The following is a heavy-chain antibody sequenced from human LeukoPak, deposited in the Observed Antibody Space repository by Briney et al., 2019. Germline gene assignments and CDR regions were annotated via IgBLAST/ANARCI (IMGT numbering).Heavy chain of an antibody. CDR3: AREAPTGYCSGGSCYSVDGMDV. CDR2: INPSGGST. J-gene: IGHJ6*04. CDR1: GYTFTSYY. V-gene: IGHV1-46*01. D-gene: IGHD2-15*01. Sequence: ASEKLSCKASGYTFTSYYMHWVREAPGQGLEWVGIINPSGGSTSYAQKFQGRVTMTRDTSTSTVYMELSSLRSEDTAVYYCAREAPTGYCSGGSCYSVDGMDVWGKGTTVTVSS.